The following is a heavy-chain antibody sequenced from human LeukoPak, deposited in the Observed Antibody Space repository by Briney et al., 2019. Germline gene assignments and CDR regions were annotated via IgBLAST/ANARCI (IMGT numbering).Heavy chain of an antibody. Sequence: SETLSLTCAVYGGSFSGYYWSWTRQPPGKGLEWIGEINHSGNTNYNPSLKSRVTISVDTSKNQFSLKLSSVTAADTAVYYCARAPILTTINFDSWGQGALVTVSS. J-gene: IGHJ4*02. CDR2: INHSGNT. CDR1: GGSFSGYY. V-gene: IGHV4-34*01. CDR3: ARAPILTTINFDS. D-gene: IGHD4-4*01.